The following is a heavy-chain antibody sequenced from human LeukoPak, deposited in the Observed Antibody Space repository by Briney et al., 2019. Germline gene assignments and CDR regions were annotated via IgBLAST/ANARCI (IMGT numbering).Heavy chain of an antibody. V-gene: IGHV3-23*01. Sequence: GGSLRLSCAASGFTFSSYAMSWVRQAPGKGLEWVSAVSGSGGSTYYADSVKGRFTISRDNSKNTLYLQMNSLRAEDTAVYYCAKDGDSSSSRYYYFYMDVWGKGTTVTVSS. J-gene: IGHJ6*03. CDR3: AKDGDSSSSRYYYFYMDV. D-gene: IGHD6-6*01. CDR1: GFTFSSYA. CDR2: VSGSGGST.